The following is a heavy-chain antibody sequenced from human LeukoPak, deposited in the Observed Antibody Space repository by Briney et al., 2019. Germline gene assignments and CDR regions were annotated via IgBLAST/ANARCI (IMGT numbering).Heavy chain of an antibody. Sequence: GGSLRLSCSASGFTFSDHYMDWVRQAPGKGLEWVGRIRSKANNYATAYAASVKGRFTISRDDLQNTAYLEMNSLKTEDTGVYYCSSGGYCTSTSCYGVYWGQGTLVTVSS. CDR3: SSGGYCTSTSCYGVY. J-gene: IGHJ4*02. CDR2: IRSKANNYAT. V-gene: IGHV3-73*01. D-gene: IGHD2-2*01. CDR1: GFTFSDHY.